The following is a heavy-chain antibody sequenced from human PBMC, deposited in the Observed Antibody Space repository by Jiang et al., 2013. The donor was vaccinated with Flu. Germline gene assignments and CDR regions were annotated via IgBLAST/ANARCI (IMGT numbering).Heavy chain of an antibody. D-gene: IGHD2-21*01. CDR2: IYPGDSET. Sequence: GAEVKKPGESLKISCKGSGYSFISYWIVWVRQMPGKGLEWMGIIYPGDSETRYSPSFQGQVTISADKSISTAYLQWSSLKASDTAMYYCARQRGSIPRRYFDLWGLEPWSPSPQ. CDR3: ARQRGSIPRRYFDL. J-gene: IGHJ2*01. CDR1: GYSFISYW. V-gene: IGHV5-51*01.